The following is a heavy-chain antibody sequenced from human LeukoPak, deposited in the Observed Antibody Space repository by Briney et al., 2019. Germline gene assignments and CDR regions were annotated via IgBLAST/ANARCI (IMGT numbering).Heavy chain of an antibody. J-gene: IGHJ5*02. D-gene: IGHD6-19*01. V-gene: IGHV4-39*07. CDR2: IYYSGST. Sequence: SETLSLTCTVSGGSISSSSYYWGWSRQPPGKGLEWIGSIYYSGSTNYNPSLKSRVTISVDTSKNQFSLKLSSVTAADTAVYYCAREEAVAGSGWFDPWGQGTLVTVSS. CDR1: GGSISSSSYY. CDR3: AREEAVAGSGWFDP.